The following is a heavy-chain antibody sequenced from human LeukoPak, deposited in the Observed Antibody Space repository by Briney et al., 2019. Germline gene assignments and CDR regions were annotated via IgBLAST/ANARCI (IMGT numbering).Heavy chain of an antibody. D-gene: IGHD3-22*01. V-gene: IGHV4-4*02. Sequence: PSETLSLTCTVSGDSINSLDLWSWVRQPPGKGLEWIGEMYLSGTTHSNPSVKSRVTISIDKSKNQFFLNLSSVTAADTAVYYCASATDYYDSWGFDYWGQGTLVTVSS. J-gene: IGHJ4*02. CDR2: MYLSGTT. CDR1: GDSINSLDL. CDR3: ASATDYYDSWGFDY.